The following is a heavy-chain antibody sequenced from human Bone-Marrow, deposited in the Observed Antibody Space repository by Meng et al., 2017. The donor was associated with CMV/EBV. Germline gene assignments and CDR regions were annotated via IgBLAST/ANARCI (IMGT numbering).Heavy chain of an antibody. D-gene: IGHD2-2*03. CDR3: ARALRLDIVVVPAALNWFDP. CDR2: IYYSGST. J-gene: IGHJ5*02. CDR1: GGSFSGYY. V-gene: IGHV4-34*01. Sequence: SETLSLTCAVYGGSFSGYYWSWIRQPPGKGLEWIGSIYYSGSTYYNPSLKSRVTISVDTSKNQFSLKLSSVTAADTAVYYCARALRLDIVVVPAALNWFDPWGQGTLVTVSS.